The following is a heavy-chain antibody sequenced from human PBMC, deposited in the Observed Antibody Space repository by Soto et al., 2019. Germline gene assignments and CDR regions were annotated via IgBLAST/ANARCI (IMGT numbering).Heavy chain of an antibody. D-gene: IGHD6-19*01. CDR3: ARDRSADRFVQYFQH. V-gene: IGHV6-1*01. Sequence: SQTLSLTCAISGDSVSSNSAAWNWIRQSPSRGLEWLGRTYYRSKWYIEYAVSVKSRIAINPDTSKNQFSLQLNSVTPEDTAVYYCARDRSADRFVQYFQHWGPGTLVTVSS. J-gene: IGHJ1*01. CDR1: GDSVSSNSAA. CDR2: TYYRSKWYI.